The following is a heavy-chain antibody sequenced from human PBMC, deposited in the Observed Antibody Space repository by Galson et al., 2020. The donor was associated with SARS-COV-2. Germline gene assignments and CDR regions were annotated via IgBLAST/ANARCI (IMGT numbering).Heavy chain of an antibody. J-gene: IGHJ4*02. D-gene: IGHD3-10*01. Sequence: GGSLRLSCAASGFTFSNYAMNWVRQAPGMGLEWVSGISGTGGDSYYADSVKGRFTISRDNSRNTLYLQMNFLRAEDTGNYYCAIPLFTTQFGWGQGTLVTVSS. V-gene: IGHV3-23*01. CDR2: ISGTGGDS. CDR1: GFTFSNYA. CDR3: AIPLFTTQFG.